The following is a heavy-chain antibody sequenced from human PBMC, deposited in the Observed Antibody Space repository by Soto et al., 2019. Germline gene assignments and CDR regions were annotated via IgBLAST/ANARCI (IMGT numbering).Heavy chain of an antibody. CDR1: GFTFGNYA. D-gene: IGHD6-13*01. V-gene: IGHV3-23*01. CDR2: IGGTGNNI. J-gene: IGHJ4*02. Sequence: EVQLLESGGGLVQPGGSLRLSCAASGFTFGNYAMSWVRQAPGKGLQWVSAIGGTGNNIYYADSVKGRFFRSRDKSKNTLYLQMNSLRSGDTAVYYGAKVNLGIQQCLVYFGYWGQGTLVSVSS. CDR3: AKVNLGIQQCLVYFGY.